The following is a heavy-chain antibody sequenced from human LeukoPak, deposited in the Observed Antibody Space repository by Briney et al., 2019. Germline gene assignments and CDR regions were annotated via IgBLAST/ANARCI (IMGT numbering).Heavy chain of an antibody. V-gene: IGHV4-59*01. J-gene: IGHJ4*02. CDR2: IYYSGST. CDR1: GGSISSYY. D-gene: IGHD3-22*01. Sequence: ASETLSLTCTVSGGSISSYYWSWIRQPPGKGLEWIGYIYYSGSTNYNPSLKSRVTISVDTSKNQFSLKLSSVTAADTAVYYCARVAFTYYYDSSGPHFDYWGQGTLVTVSP. CDR3: ARVAFTYYYDSSGPHFDY.